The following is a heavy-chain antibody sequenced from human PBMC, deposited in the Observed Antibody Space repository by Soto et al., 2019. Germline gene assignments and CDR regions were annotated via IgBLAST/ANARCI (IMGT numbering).Heavy chain of an antibody. CDR2: IKSKGNGGAA. CDR3: TSDFGDYRIWDY. J-gene: IGHJ4*02. D-gene: IGHD4-17*01. CDR1: GFTFSNAW. Sequence: GGSLRLSCAASGFTFSNAWMTGVRQAPGKGLEWVGRIKSKGNGGAAGYAAPVRGRFTISRDDSKDTVYLQMSSLKTEDTAVYYCTSDFGDYRIWDYWGQGTLVTVSS. V-gene: IGHV3-15*01.